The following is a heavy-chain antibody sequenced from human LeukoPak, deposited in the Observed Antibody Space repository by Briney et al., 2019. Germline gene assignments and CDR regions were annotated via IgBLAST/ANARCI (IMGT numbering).Heavy chain of an antibody. CDR3: AKEYYDSSGYYLDSGRAFDI. V-gene: IGHV3-23*01. J-gene: IGHJ3*02. D-gene: IGHD3-22*01. CDR1: GFTFSSYA. CDR2: ISGSGGST. Sequence: GGSLRLSCVASGFTFSSYAMSWVRQAPGKGLEWVSAISGSGGSTYYADSVKGRFTISRDNSKNTLYLQMNSLRAEDTAVYYCAKEYYDSSGYYLDSGRAFDIWGQGTMVTVSS.